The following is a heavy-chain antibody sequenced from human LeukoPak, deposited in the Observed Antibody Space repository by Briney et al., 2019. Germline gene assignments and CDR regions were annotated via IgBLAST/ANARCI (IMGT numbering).Heavy chain of an antibody. Sequence: PSETLSLTCTVSGGSISTYYWSWIRQPPGKGLEWIGYIYYTGSTNYNPSLKSRVTISVDTSKNQFSPKLSSVTAADTAVYYCARGRRAVAGTRGWFDPWGQGTLVTVSS. CDR2: IYYTGST. CDR1: GGSISTYY. V-gene: IGHV4-59*12. J-gene: IGHJ5*02. D-gene: IGHD6-19*01. CDR3: ARGRRAVAGTRGWFDP.